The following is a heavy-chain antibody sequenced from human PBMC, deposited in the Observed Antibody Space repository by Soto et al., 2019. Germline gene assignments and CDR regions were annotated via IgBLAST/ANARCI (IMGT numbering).Heavy chain of an antibody. CDR2: INSGNGNT. V-gene: IGHV1-3*01. CDR3: ARAPREVRGRLRLGIIFDY. Sequence: QVQLVQSGAEVKKPVASVKISCKASGYTFTSYAMHWVRQAPGQRLEWMGWINSGNGNTKYSQKLQGRVTITRDTSASKAYMELSSLRAKDKAMYYCARAPREVRGRLRLGIIFDYWGQGTLVTVS. CDR1: GYTFTSYA. J-gene: IGHJ4*02. D-gene: IGHD3-10*01.